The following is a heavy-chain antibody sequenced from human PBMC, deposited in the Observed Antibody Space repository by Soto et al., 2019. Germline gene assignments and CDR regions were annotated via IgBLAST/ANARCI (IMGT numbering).Heavy chain of an antibody. CDR2: MNPNSGNT. CDR1: GYTFTSYD. J-gene: IGHJ6*02. Sequence: GASVKVSCKASGYTFTSYDINWVRQATGQGLEWMGWMNPNSGNTGYAQKFQGRVTMTRNTSISTAYMELSSLRSEDTAVYYCARAVREIFGVVINHRYYYGMDVWGQGTTVTVSS. V-gene: IGHV1-8*01. D-gene: IGHD3-3*01. CDR3: ARAVREIFGVVINHRYYYGMDV.